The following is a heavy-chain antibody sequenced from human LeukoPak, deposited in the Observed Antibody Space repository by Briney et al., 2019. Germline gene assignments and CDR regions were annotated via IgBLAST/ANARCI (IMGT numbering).Heavy chain of an antibody. J-gene: IGHJ4*02. CDR3: ARDGFLGPVTAYLDY. D-gene: IGHD2-21*02. CDR2: VKSDGSST. CDR1: GFTFDDYA. Sequence: GGSLRLSCAASGFTFDDYAMHWVRQAPGKGLVWVSRVKSDGSSTTYADSVKGRFTISRDNARNTLYLQMKGLRAEDTAVYYCARDGFLGPVTAYLDYWGQGTPVTVSS. V-gene: IGHV3-74*01.